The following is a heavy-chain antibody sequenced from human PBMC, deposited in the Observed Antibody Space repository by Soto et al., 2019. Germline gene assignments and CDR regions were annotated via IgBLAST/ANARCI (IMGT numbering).Heavy chain of an antibody. V-gene: IGHV3-23*01. CDR3: AKAGYCTGVSCYFYYFDS. D-gene: IGHD2-15*01. CDR1: GFTFNNYA. J-gene: IGHJ4*02. CDR2: ISGSGATP. Sequence: GGSLRLSCSASGFTFNNYAMAWVRQAAGEGLEWVSGISGSGATPYYADSVKGRFTISRDNSKNTLFLQMNSLSAEDTAVYFCAKAGYCTGVSCYFYYFDSWGQGTLVTVSS.